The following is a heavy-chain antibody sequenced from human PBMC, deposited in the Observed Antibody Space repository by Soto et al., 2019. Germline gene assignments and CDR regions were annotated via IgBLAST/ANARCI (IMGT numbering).Heavy chain of an antibody. CDR3: ARAAAGSFDY. D-gene: IGHD6-13*01. CDR1: GGSISSSSYY. Sequence: SETLSLTCTVSGGSISSSSYYWGWIRQPPGKGLEWIGSIYYSGSTYYNPSLKSRVTISVDTSKNQFSLKLSSVTAADTAVYYCARAAAGSFDYWGQGTLVTVSS. J-gene: IGHJ4*02. CDR2: IYYSGST. V-gene: IGHV4-39*01.